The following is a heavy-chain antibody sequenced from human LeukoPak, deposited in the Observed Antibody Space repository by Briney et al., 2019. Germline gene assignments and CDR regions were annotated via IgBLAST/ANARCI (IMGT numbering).Heavy chain of an antibody. CDR1: GFTFSSYA. J-gene: IGHJ3*02. CDR3: ARPSSGWYFGAFDI. Sequence: GRSLRLSCAASGFTFSSYAMHWVRQAPGKGLEWVAVISYDGSNKYYADSVKGRFTISRDNSKNTLYLQMNSLRAEDTAVYYCARPSSGWYFGAFDIWVQGTMVTVSS. D-gene: IGHD6-19*01. CDR2: ISYDGSNK. V-gene: IGHV3-30-3*01.